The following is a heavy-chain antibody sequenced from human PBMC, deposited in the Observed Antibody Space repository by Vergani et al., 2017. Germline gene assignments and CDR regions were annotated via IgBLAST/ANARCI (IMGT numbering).Heavy chain of an antibody. J-gene: IGHJ4*02. CDR3: TTMYYYDSSGYYGTRPIDY. CDR2: IKSKTDGGTT. D-gene: IGHD3-22*01. V-gene: IGHV3-15*01. CDR1: GFTFSSYS. Sequence: EVQLVESGGGLVQPGGSLRLSCAASGFTFSSYSMNWVRQAPGKGLEWVGRIKSKTDGGTTDYAAPVKGRFTIARPDSKTTLYLQMNSLKTEDTAVYYCTTMYYYDSSGYYGTRPIDYWGQGTLVTVSS.